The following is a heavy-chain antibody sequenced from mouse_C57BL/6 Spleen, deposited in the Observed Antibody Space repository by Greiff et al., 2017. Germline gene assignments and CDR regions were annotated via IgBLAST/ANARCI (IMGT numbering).Heavy chain of an antibody. Sequence: VQLQQSGAELVMPGASVKLSCKASGYTFTSYWMHWVKQRPGQGLEWIGEIDPSDSYTNYNQKFKGKSTLTVDKSSSTAYMQLSSLTSEDSAVYYCARSGTTVVAKDYFDYWGQGTTLTVSS. CDR3: ARSGTTVVAKDYFDY. J-gene: IGHJ2*01. CDR2: IDPSDSYT. CDR1: GYTFTSYW. D-gene: IGHD1-1*01. V-gene: IGHV1-69*01.